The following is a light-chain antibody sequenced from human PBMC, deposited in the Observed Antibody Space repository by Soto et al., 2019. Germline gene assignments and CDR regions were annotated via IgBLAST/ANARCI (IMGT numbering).Light chain of an antibody. Sequence: QSALTQPPSASGSPGQSVTISCTGTSSDVGSYKFVSWYQQHPGKAPKLMMYEVSKRPSGVPDRFSGSKSGNTASLTVSGLQAEDEAGYFCSSYAGNYNLVFGGGTKVTVL. CDR1: SSDVGSYKF. CDR2: EVS. V-gene: IGLV2-8*01. CDR3: SSYAGNYNLV. J-gene: IGLJ2*01.